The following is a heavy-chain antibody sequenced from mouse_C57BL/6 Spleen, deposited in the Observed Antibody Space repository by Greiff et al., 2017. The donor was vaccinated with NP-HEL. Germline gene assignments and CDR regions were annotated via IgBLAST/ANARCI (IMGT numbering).Heavy chain of an antibody. Sequence: QVQLKQSGAELVRPGASVKLSCKASGYTFTDYYINWVKQRPGQGLEWIARIYPGSGNTYYNEKFKGKATLTADKSSSTAYMHLSRLTSEDSAVYFCARWYGSSYECYAMDDWGQGTSVTVSS. CDR1: GYTFTDYY. CDR2: IYPGSGNT. CDR3: ARWYGSSYECYAMDD. V-gene: IGHV1-76*01. D-gene: IGHD1-1*01. J-gene: IGHJ4*01.